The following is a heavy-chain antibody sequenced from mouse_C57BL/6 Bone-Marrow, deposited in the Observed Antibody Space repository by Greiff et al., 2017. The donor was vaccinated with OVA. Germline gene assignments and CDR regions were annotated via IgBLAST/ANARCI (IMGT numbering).Heavy chain of an antibody. CDR1: GYTFTSYW. Sequence: QVQLQQPGAELVKPGASVKMSCKASGYTFTSYWITWVKQRPGQGLEWIGDIYPGSGSTKYNEKFQSKATLTVDTSSSTAYMQLSSLTSEDSPVYYGARSCTGTGGFDYWGQGTTLTVSS. V-gene: IGHV1-55*01. CDR3: ARSCTGTGGFDY. J-gene: IGHJ2*01. CDR2: IYPGSGST. D-gene: IGHD4-1*01.